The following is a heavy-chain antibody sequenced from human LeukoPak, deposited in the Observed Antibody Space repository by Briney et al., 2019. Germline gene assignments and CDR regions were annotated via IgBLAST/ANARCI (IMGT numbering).Heavy chain of an antibody. CDR2: IXGXXSXX. Sequence: PGGSLRLSCAASGFTFSXYVMSWVRQAPGKGLEWVSTIXGXXSXXXXXDSXXGRFTISRDNSKNTLYLQMNSLRAEDTAVYYCAKRDTTRNFDYWGQGTLVTVSS. J-gene: IGHJ4*02. V-gene: IGHV3-23*01. D-gene: IGHD1-1*01. CDR3: AKRDTTRNFDY. CDR1: GFTFSXYV.